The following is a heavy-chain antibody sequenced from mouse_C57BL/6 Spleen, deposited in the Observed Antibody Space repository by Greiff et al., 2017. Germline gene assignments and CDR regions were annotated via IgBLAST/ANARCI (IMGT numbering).Heavy chain of an antibody. D-gene: IGHD2-4*01. V-gene: IGHV5-17*01. CDR2: ISSGSSTI. CDR1: GFTFSDYG. CDR3: AGGDYADY. J-gene: IGHJ2*01. Sequence: EVQVVESGGGLVKPGGSLKLSCAASGFTFSDYGMHWVRQAPEKGLEWVAYISSGSSTIYYADTVKGRFTISRDNANNTLFLQMNSLRSEDTAMYGCAGGDYADYWGQGTTLTVSS.